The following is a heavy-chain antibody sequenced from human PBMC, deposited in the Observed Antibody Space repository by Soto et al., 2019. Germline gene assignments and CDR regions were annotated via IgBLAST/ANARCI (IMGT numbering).Heavy chain of an antibody. CDR3: ARDFSCVDTNYFDY. CDR1: GFTFSSYS. J-gene: IGHJ4*02. Sequence: GGSLRLSCAASGFTFSSYSMNWVRQAPGKGLEWVSSISSSSSYIYYADSVKGRFTISRDNAKNSLYLQMNSLRAEDTAVYYCARDFSCVDTNYFDYWGQGTLVTVSS. V-gene: IGHV3-21*01. D-gene: IGHD5-18*01. CDR2: ISSSSSYI.